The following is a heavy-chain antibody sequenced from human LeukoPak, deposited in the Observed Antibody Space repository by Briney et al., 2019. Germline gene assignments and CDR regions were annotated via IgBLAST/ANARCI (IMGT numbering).Heavy chain of an antibody. Sequence: ASVKVSCKASGYTFTSYEINWVRQATGQGLEWMGWMNPNSGNTGYAQKFQGRVTITRNTSISTAYMELSSLRSEDTAVYYCARRKGVPSQFYYYYYMDVWGKGTTVTVSS. CDR3: ARRKGVPSQFYYYYYMDV. D-gene: IGHD1-1*01. J-gene: IGHJ6*03. CDR1: GYTFTSYE. V-gene: IGHV1-8*03. CDR2: MNPNSGNT.